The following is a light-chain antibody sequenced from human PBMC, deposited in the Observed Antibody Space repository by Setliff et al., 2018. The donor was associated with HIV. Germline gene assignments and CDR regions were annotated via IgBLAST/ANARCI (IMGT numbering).Light chain of an antibody. V-gene: IGLV2-23*01. CDR2: QAT. CDR1: SSDIGRYNL. CDR3: CSNTGSNTFV. Sequence: ALAQPASVSGSPGQSITISCTGSSSDIGRYNLVSWYQQHPGKAPKLMIYQATKRPSGVSNRFSGSKSGNTASLTISGLQAEDEADYYCCSNTGSNTFVFGTGTKGTVL. J-gene: IGLJ1*01.